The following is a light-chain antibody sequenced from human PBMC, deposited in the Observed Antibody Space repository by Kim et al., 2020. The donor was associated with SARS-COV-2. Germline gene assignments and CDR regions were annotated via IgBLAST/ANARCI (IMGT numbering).Light chain of an antibody. CDR1: NLGIKS. J-gene: IGLJ1*01. CDR2: YDR. V-gene: IGLV3-21*04. CDR3: QVWDSSSDHHF. Sequence: PGKTARITCGGKNLGIKSVTWYQQKPGQAPILVIYYDRDRPSGIPERFSGSNSGNTATLTISRVDAGDEADYYCQVWDSSSDHHFFGTGTKVTVL.